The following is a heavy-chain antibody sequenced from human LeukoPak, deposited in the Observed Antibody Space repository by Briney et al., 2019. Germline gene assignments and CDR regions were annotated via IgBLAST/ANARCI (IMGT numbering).Heavy chain of an antibody. D-gene: IGHD5-18*01. Sequence: SVKVSCKASGGTFSSYAISWVRQAPGQGLEWMGGIIPIFGTANYAQKFQGRVTITADESTSTAYMELSSLRSEGTAVYYCARDLVDSGAFDIWGQGTMVTVSS. V-gene: IGHV1-69*01. CDR3: ARDLVDSGAFDI. J-gene: IGHJ3*02. CDR1: GGTFSSYA. CDR2: IIPIFGTA.